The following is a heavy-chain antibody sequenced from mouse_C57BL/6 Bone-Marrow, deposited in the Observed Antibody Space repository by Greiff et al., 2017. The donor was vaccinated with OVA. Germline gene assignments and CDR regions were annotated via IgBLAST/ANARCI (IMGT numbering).Heavy chain of an antibody. CDR3: ARSLFYYYGPYAMDY. CDR2: INPSSGYT. Sequence: VQLQQSGAELARPGASVKMSCKASGYTFTSYTMHWVKQRPGQGLEWIGYINPSSGYTKYNQKFKDKATLTADKSSSTAYMQLSSLTSEDSAVYYWARSLFYYYGPYAMDYWGQGTSVTVSS. D-gene: IGHD1-1*01. J-gene: IGHJ4*01. V-gene: IGHV1-4*01. CDR1: GYTFTSYT.